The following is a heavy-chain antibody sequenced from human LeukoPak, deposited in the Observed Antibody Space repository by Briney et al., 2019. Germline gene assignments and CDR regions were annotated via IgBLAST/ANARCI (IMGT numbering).Heavy chain of an antibody. Sequence: PGGSLRLSCATSGFPFSDFSMRWVRQAPGKGLEWISTTNSGGTSTYYAESVKGRFTISRDNSKNTLYLQMSSLRVEDTAVYYCAKQSYARSLGEGGPGTLVSVSS. CDR2: TNSGGTST. CDR1: GFPFSDFS. V-gene: IGHV3-23*01. CDR3: AKQSYARSLGE. J-gene: IGHJ4*02. D-gene: IGHD2-8*01.